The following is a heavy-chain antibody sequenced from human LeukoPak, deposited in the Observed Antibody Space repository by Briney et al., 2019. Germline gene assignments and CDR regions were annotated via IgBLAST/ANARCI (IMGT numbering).Heavy chain of an antibody. CDR2: IYNSGST. J-gene: IGHJ6*03. D-gene: IGHD6-13*01. CDR1: GGSISSGGYY. CDR3: ARAGSSSWNVYYYYYMDV. V-gene: IGHV4-31*03. Sequence: SETLSLTCTVSGGSISSGGYYWSWIRQHPGKGLEWIGYIYNSGSTYYNPSPKSRVTISLDTSKNQFSLKGSSVTAADTAVYYCARAGSSSWNVYYYYYMDVWGKGTTVTVSS.